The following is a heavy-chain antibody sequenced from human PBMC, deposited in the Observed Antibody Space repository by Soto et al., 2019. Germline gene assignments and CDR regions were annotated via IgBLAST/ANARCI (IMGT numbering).Heavy chain of an antibody. J-gene: IGHJ4*02. Sequence: GGSLRLSCAASGFTFSIYAMSWVRQAPGKGLEWVSAISGSGGSTYYADSVKGRFTISRDNSKNTLYLQMNSLRAEDTAVYYCATSGYSSGLDFDYWGQGTLVTVSS. D-gene: IGHD6-19*01. V-gene: IGHV3-23*01. CDR3: ATSGYSSGLDFDY. CDR1: GFTFSIYA. CDR2: ISGSGGST.